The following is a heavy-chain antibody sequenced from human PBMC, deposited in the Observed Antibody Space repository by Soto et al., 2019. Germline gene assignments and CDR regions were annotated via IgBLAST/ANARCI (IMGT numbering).Heavy chain of an antibody. Sequence: SETLSLTCTVSGGSISSGDYYWSWIRQPPGKGLEWIGYIYYSGSTYYNPSLKSRVTISVDTSKNQFSLKLSSVTASDTAVYYCARATTETLDNWFDPWGQGTLVTVSS. CDR1: GGSISSGDYY. J-gene: IGHJ5*02. CDR2: IYYSGST. CDR3: ARATTETLDNWFDP. D-gene: IGHD4-17*01. V-gene: IGHV4-30-4*01.